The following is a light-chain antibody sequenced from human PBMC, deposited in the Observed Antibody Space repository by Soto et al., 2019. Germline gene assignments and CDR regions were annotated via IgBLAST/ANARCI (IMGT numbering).Light chain of an antibody. V-gene: IGKV3-11*01. CDR3: QQRSNWPLT. CDR1: QSVGSN. J-gene: IGKJ4*01. Sequence: EILMTQSPATLSVSPGGRAALSGGASQSVGSNFAWYQQKPGQAPSLLIYGAFTRATGIPARFSGTGSGTEFTLTISSLEPEDFAVYYCQQRSNWPLTFGGGTKVDI. CDR2: GAF.